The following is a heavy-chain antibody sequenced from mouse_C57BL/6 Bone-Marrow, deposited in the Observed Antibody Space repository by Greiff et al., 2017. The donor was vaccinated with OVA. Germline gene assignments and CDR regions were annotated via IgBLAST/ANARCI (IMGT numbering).Heavy chain of an antibody. J-gene: IGHJ1*03. D-gene: IGHD1-1*01. CDR1: GYTFTSYG. V-gene: IGHV1-81*01. Sequence: QVQLKQSGAELARPGASVKLSCKASGYTFTSYGISWVKQRTGQGLEWIGEIYPRSGNTYYNEKFKGKATLTADKSSSTAYMEFRSLTSEDSAVYFCARSGTTVVRYFDVWGTGTTVTVSS. CDR2: IYPRSGNT. CDR3: ARSGTTVVRYFDV.